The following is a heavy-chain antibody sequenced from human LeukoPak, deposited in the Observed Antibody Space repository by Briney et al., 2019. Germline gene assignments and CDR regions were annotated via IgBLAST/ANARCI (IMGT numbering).Heavy chain of an antibody. CDR3: ARTSWLQSSYYFDY. V-gene: IGHV4-59*08. Sequence: SETLSLTCTASGGSISSHYWSWIRQPPGKGLEWIGYIYYSGSINYNPSLKSRVTISVDTSKNQFSLKLSSVTAADTAVYYCARTSWLQSSYYFDYWGQGTLVTVSS. D-gene: IGHD5-24*01. CDR2: IYYSGSI. CDR1: GGSISSHY. J-gene: IGHJ4*02.